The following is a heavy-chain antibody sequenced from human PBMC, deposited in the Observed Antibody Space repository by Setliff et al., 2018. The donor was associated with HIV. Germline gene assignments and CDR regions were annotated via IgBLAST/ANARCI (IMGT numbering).Heavy chain of an antibody. V-gene: IGHV4-61*01. CDR3: ARVINYYDSSPFDY. D-gene: IGHD3-22*01. Sequence: PSETLSLTCTVSGDSVSSRSYYWSWIRQPPGKGLEWIGYIYYSGSTYYNPSLKSRVTISVDTSKNQFSLKLSSVTAADTAVYYCARVINYYDSSPFDYWGQGTLVTVSS. CDR1: GDSVSSRSYY. J-gene: IGHJ4*02. CDR2: IYYSGST.